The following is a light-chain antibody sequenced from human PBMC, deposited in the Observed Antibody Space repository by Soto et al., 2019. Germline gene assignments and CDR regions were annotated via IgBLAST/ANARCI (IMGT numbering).Light chain of an antibody. CDR1: SSNIGSNT. CDR2: SNN. J-gene: IGLJ1*01. CDR3: AAWDDSLNGLYV. V-gene: IGLV1-44*01. Sequence: QSVLTQPPSASGTPGQRVTISCSGSSSNIGSNTVNWYQQLPGTAPKLLIYSNNQRPSGVPDRVSGSKSGTSASLAISGLQSEDGTDYYCAAWDDSLNGLYVFGTGTKVTVL.